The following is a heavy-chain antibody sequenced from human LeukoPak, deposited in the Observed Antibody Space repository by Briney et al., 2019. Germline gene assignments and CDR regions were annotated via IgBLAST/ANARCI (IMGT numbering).Heavy chain of an antibody. J-gene: IGHJ4*02. Sequence: ALETLSLTCTVSGGSISSYYWSWIRQPPGKGLEWIGYIYYSGSTNYNPSLKSRVTISVDTSKNQFSLKLSSVTAADTAVYYCASSGLEWESPTYYFDYWGQGTLVTVSS. D-gene: IGHD1-26*01. CDR3: ASSGLEWESPTYYFDY. V-gene: IGHV4-59*01. CDR2: IYYSGST. CDR1: GGSISSYY.